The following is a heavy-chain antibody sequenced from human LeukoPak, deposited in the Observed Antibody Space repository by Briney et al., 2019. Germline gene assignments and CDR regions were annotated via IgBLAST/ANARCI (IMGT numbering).Heavy chain of an antibody. CDR2: IKQDGSEK. CDR1: GFTFSRYW. D-gene: IGHD6-13*01. Sequence: PGGSLRLSCAASGFTFSRYWMSWVRQAPGKGLEWVANIKQDGSEKYYVDSVKGRFTISRDNAKNSLYLQMNSLRAEDTAVYYCARVTAAALTYYYYMDVWGKGTTVTVSS. J-gene: IGHJ6*03. CDR3: ARVTAAALTYYYYMDV. V-gene: IGHV3-7*01.